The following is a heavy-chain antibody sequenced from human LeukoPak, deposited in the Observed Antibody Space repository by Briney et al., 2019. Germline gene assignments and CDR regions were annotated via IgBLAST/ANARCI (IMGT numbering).Heavy chain of an antibody. CDR3: ARGPAKYYDFWSGPHYYYYMDV. CDR1: GGSISSYY. J-gene: IGHJ6*03. Sequence: KPSETLSLTCTVSGGSISSYYWSWIRQPPGKGLEWIGYINYSGSTNYNPSLKSRVTISVDTSKNQFSLKLSSVTAADTAVYYCARGPAKYYDFWSGPHYYYYMDVWGKGTTVTVSS. D-gene: IGHD3-3*01. V-gene: IGHV4-59*01. CDR2: INYSGST.